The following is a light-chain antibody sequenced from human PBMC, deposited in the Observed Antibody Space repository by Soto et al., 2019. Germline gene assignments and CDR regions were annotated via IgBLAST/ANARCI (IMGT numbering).Light chain of an antibody. CDR3: GTWDSSLSVWV. V-gene: IGLV1-40*01. CDR1: NSNIGAGFA. J-gene: IGLJ3*02. Sequence: QSVLTQPPSVSGAPGQRVTISCTGSNSNIGAGFAVHWYQQLPGTAPKLLIHGNNNRPSGVPDRFSGSKSDTSASLAITGLQADDEADYYRGTWDSSLSVWVFGGGTKLTVL. CDR2: GNN.